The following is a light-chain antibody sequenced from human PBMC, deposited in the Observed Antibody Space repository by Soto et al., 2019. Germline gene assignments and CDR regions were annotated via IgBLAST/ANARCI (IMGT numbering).Light chain of an antibody. Sequence: QSVLTQPASMSGSPGQSITISCTGTSSDIGRYNFVSWYQHHPGKAPKLIIYEATKRPSGVSYRFSGSKSGNTASLTIAGLQAEDEADYYCSSYTSSNTLDVFGTGTKVTVL. CDR1: SSDIGRYNF. V-gene: IGLV2-14*01. CDR3: SSYTSSNTLDV. J-gene: IGLJ1*01. CDR2: EAT.